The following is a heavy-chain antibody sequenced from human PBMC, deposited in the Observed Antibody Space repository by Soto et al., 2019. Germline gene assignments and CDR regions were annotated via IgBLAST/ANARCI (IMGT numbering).Heavy chain of an antibody. D-gene: IGHD3-16*02. CDR2: IIPIFGTA. V-gene: IGHV1-69*01. CDR1: GGTFSSYA. J-gene: IGHJ4*02. CDR3: ASGDYVWGSYRYTRFDY. Sequence: QVQLVQSGAEVKKPGSSVKVSCKASGGTFSSYAISWVRQAPGQGLEWMGGIIPIFGTANYAQKFQGRVTITADESTSTAYMELSSPRSEDTAVYYCASGDYVWGSYRYTRFDYWGQGTLVTVSS.